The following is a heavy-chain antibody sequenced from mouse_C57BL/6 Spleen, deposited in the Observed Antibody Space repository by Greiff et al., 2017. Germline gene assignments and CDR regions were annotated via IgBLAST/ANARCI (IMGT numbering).Heavy chain of an antibody. Sequence: QVQLQQSGAELVKPGASVKISCKASGYAFSSYWMNWVKQRPGKGLEWIGQIYPGDGDTNYNGKFKGKATLTADKSSSTAYMQLSSLTSEDSAVYFCARFYYYGSSFAYWGQGTLVTVSA. V-gene: IGHV1-80*01. D-gene: IGHD1-1*01. J-gene: IGHJ3*01. CDR3: ARFYYYGSSFAY. CDR1: GYAFSSYW. CDR2: IYPGDGDT.